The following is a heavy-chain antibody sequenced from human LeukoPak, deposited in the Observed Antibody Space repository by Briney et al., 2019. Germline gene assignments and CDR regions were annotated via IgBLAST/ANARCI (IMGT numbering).Heavy chain of an antibody. Sequence: GGSLRLSCAASGFTFSWYWMHWVGQAPGKGLVWVSRINSDGSSTSYADSVKGRFTISRDNAKNTLYLQMNSLRAEDTAVYYCAITARYSSNFDYWGQGTLVTVSS. CDR2: INSDGSST. J-gene: IGHJ4*02. D-gene: IGHD6-13*01. CDR3: AITARYSSNFDY. V-gene: IGHV3-74*01. CDR1: GFTFSWYW.